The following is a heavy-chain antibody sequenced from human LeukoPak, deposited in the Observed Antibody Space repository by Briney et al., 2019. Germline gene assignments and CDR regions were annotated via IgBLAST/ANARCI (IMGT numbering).Heavy chain of an antibody. V-gene: IGHV4-59*01. D-gene: IGHD6-19*01. CDR2: IYYSGST. Sequence: SETLSLTCTVSGGSISSYYWSWIRQPPGKGLEWIGYIYYSGSTTYNPSLESRVTILVDSSKNQFSLKLSSVTAADTAVYYCARGSIVVAGDFDYWGQGTLVTVSS. CDR1: GGSISSYY. CDR3: ARGSIVVAGDFDY. J-gene: IGHJ4*02.